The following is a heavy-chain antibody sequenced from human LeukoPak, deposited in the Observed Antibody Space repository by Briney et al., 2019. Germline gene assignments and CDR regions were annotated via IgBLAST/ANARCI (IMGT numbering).Heavy chain of an antibody. CDR2: ISSSSSYI. Sequence: GGSLRLSCAASGFTFSSYAMSWVRQAPGKGLEWVSSISSSSSYIYYADSVKGRFTISRDNAKNSLYLQMNSLRAGDTAVYYCARAYGDYEEVDYWGQGTLVTVSS. CDR1: GFTFSSYA. D-gene: IGHD4-17*01. J-gene: IGHJ4*02. V-gene: IGHV3-21*01. CDR3: ARAYGDYEEVDY.